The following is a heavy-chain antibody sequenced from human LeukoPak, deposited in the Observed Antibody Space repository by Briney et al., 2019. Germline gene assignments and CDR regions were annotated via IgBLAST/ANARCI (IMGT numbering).Heavy chain of an antibody. D-gene: IGHD6-13*01. CDR2: IGDRGSDT. CDR1: GFTFNIYV. V-gene: IGHV3-23*01. CDR3: AKVGPLYSSGWSIEFDY. J-gene: IGHJ4*02. Sequence: PGGSLRLSCAASGFTFNIYVMTWVRQAPGKGLEWVSAIGDRGSDTYYADPVKGRFTISRDNSKYTLYLQMNRLRAEDTAVYYCAKVGPLYSSGWSIEFDYWGRGTLVTVSS.